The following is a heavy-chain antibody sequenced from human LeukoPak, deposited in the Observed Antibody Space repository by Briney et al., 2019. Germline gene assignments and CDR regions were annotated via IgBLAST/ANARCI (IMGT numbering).Heavy chain of an antibody. V-gene: IGHV3-23*01. D-gene: IGHD1-1*01. CDR2: ISGSGGST. J-gene: IGHJ6*03. CDR1: GFTFSSYA. Sequence: AGGSLRLSCAASGFTFSSYAMSWVRQAPGKGLEWVSAISGSGGSTYYADSVKGRFTISRDISKNTLYLQMNSLRAEDTAVYYCAKDANWNHGGGYMDVWGKGTTVTVSS. CDR3: AKDANWNHGGGYMDV.